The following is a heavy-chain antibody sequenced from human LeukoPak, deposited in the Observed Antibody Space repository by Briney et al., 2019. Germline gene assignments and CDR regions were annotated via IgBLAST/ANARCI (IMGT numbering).Heavy chain of an antibody. CDR2: FFTTGIT. CDR1: RGSISSGSYY. V-gene: IGHV4-61*02. J-gene: IGHJ3*02. Sequence: SETLFLTCTVSRGSISSGSYYWSWIRQTAGEGLEWIGRFFTTGITNYNPSLKSRVTISVDTSKNQFSLKLSSVTAADTAVYYCASSGGRGVSYAFDIRGQGTMVTVSS. CDR3: ASSGGRGVSYAFDI. D-gene: IGHD3-10*01.